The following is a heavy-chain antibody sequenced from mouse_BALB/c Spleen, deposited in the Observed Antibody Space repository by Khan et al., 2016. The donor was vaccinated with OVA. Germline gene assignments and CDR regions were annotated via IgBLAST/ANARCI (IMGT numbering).Heavy chain of an antibody. Sequence: EVELVESGGGLVQPGGSRKLSCAASGFTFNSYGIHWVRQAPEKGLEWVAYISGDSNTIYYADTVKGRFTISRDNPKNPLFLQVTSLMSEDTAMYYCATSYFYGYYFDYWGPGTTLTVS. CDR3: ATSYFYGYYFDY. CDR2: ISGDSNTI. D-gene: IGHD1-1*01. CDR1: GFTFNSYG. J-gene: IGHJ2*01. V-gene: IGHV5-17*02.